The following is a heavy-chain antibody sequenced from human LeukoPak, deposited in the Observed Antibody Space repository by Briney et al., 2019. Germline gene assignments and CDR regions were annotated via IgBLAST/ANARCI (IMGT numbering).Heavy chain of an antibody. V-gene: IGHV4-34*01. J-gene: IGHJ6*03. CDR2: INHSGST. CDR1: GGSFSGYY. D-gene: IGHD5-18*01. Sequence: SETLSLTCDVYGGSFSGYYWSWIRQPPGKGLEWIGEINHSGSTNYNPSLKSRVTISVDTSKNQFSLKLSSVTAADTAVYYCARVGRRGYSYGSYYYMDVWGKGTTVTVSS. CDR3: ARVGRRGYSYGSYYYMDV.